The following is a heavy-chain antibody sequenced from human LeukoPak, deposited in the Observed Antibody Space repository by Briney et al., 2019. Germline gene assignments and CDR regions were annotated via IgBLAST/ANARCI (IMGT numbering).Heavy chain of an antibody. CDR3: ARGIAAAGI. J-gene: IGHJ4*02. Sequence: SETLSLTCTVSGGSISSGGYYWSWIRQPPGKGLEWIGYIYHSGSTYYNPSLKSRVTISVDRSKNQFSLKLSSVTAADTAVYYCARGIAAAGIWGQGTLVTVSS. V-gene: IGHV4-30-2*01. D-gene: IGHD6-13*01. CDR2: IYHSGST. CDR1: GGSISSGGYY.